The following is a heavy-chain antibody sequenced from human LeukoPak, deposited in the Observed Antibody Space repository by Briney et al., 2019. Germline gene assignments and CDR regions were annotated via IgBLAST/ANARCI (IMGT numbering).Heavy chain of an antibody. Sequence: GGSLRLSCAASGFTFSTYGVSWVRQAPGTGLEWVSSISSGGGNTYYADYVKGRFTISRDNSKNTLYLQMNSLRAEDTAVYYCARSLRVRGVPDYMDAWGKGTTVIISS. J-gene: IGHJ6*03. CDR2: ISSGGGNT. D-gene: IGHD3-10*01. CDR3: ARSLRVRGVPDYMDA. V-gene: IGHV3-23*01. CDR1: GFTFSTYG.